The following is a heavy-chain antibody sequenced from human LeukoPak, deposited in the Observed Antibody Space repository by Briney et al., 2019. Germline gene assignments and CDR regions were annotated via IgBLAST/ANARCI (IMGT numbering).Heavy chain of an antibody. CDR1: GFTFSSYA. V-gene: IGHV3-30-3*01. CDR3: ARDAWVTASAFDF. Sequence: PGGALRLSCAASGFTFSSYAMQWVRQAPGKGLEGVAVISYDGSNKYYADSVQGRFTISRDNAKTSLFLQMNSLRAEDTAVYYCARDAWVTASAFDFWGQGTVVTVSS. J-gene: IGHJ3*01. CDR2: ISYDGSNK. D-gene: IGHD2-21*02.